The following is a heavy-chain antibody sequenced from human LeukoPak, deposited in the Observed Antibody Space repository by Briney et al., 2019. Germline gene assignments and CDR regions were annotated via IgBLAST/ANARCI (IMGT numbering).Heavy chain of an antibody. CDR2: IYYSAST. CDR3: AMRLWGDYFDY. CDR1: CVHIITSMFH. Sequence: WETLSLTFTVSCVHIITSMFHWGSTRQPPGKGVEWIGDIYYSASTSYNPSLKTRVTRSVDTSNNQCSLRLSSVTAADTAMYYCAMRLWGDYFDYWGQGTLVTVSS. J-gene: IGHJ4*02. D-gene: IGHD3-16*01. V-gene: IGHV4-39*01.